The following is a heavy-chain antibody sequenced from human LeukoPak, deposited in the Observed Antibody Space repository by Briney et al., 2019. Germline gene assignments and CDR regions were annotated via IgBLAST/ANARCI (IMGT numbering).Heavy chain of an antibody. CDR1: GFTFSTFD. J-gene: IGHJ6*02. CDR3: ARGPNWGSSYYYYYGMDV. CDR2: ISSGSSTI. D-gene: IGHD7-27*01. V-gene: IGHV3-48*01. Sequence: GGSLRLSCAASGFTFSTFDMNWVRQAPGKGLEWVSYISSGSSTIYYADSVKGRFTISRDNAKNSLYLQMNSLRAEDTAVYYCARGPNWGSSYYYYYGMDVWGQGTTVTVSS.